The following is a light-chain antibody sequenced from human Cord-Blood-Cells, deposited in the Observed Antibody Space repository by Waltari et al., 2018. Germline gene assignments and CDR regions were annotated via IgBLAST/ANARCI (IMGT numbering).Light chain of an antibody. CDR1: SSDVGGYNY. Sequence: QSALTQPASVSGSPGQSITISCTGTSSDVGGYNYVSWYQQHPGNAPKLMIYDVSTRPSGISNRFSGSKSGNTASLTISVLQAEDEADYYCSSYTSSSTLGVFGGGTKLTVL. CDR2: DVS. J-gene: IGLJ2*01. CDR3: SSYTSSSTLGV. V-gene: IGLV2-14*01.